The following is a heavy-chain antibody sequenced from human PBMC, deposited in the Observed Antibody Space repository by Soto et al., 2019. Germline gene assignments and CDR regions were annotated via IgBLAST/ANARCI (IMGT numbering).Heavy chain of an antibody. CDR2: INPGDSDT. CDR3: ARSFTAGTAGDY. Sequence: GESLKISCKGSGYRFINYWIGWVRQMPGKGLEWMGIINPGDSDTRYSPSFQGQVTISADKSISTAYLQWSSLKASDTAIYFCARSFTAGTAGDYWGQGTLVTVSS. CDR1: GYRFINYW. V-gene: IGHV5-51*01. J-gene: IGHJ4*02. D-gene: IGHD6-19*01.